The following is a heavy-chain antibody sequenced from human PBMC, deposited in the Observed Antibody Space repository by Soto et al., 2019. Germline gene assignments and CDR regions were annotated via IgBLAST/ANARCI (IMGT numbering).Heavy chain of an antibody. Sequence: ASVKVSCKASGGTFSSYAISWVRQAPGQRLEWKGKIIPIFGTANYAQKFQGRVTITADESTSTAYMELSSLRSEDTAVYYCARPTSIVLVPAAMLDYYYGMDVWGQGTTVTVSS. CDR3: ARPTSIVLVPAAMLDYYYGMDV. CDR2: IIPIFGTA. CDR1: GGTFSSYA. V-gene: IGHV1-69*13. J-gene: IGHJ6*02. D-gene: IGHD2-2*01.